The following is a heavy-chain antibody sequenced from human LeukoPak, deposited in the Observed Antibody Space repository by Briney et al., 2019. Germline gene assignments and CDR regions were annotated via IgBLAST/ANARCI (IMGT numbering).Heavy chain of an antibody. CDR2: IIPIFGTA. CDR1: GGTFSSYA. D-gene: IGHD4-23*01. J-gene: IGHJ6*03. V-gene: IGHV1-69*05. Sequence: ASVKVSCKASGGTFSSYAISWVRQAPGQGLEWMGGIIPIFGTANYAQKFQGRVTITTDESTSTAYMELSSLRSEDTAVYYCARASPAVMPRGAMDVWGKGTTVTVSS. CDR3: ARASPAVMPRGAMDV.